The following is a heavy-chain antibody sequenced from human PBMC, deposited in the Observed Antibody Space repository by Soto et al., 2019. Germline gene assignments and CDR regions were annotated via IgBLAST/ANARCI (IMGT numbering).Heavy chain of an antibody. V-gene: IGHV1-3*01. CDR3: ARSIPTAMGPPYGMDV. CDR2: INAGNGNT. CDR1: GYTFTSYA. Sequence: QVQLVQSGAEVKKPGASVKVSCKASGYTFTSYAMHWVRQAPGQRLEWMGWINAGNGNTKYSQKFQGRVTITRDTSESTAYMELSSLRSEDTAVYYCARSIPTAMGPPYGMDVWGQGTTVTVSS. J-gene: IGHJ6*02. D-gene: IGHD5-18*01.